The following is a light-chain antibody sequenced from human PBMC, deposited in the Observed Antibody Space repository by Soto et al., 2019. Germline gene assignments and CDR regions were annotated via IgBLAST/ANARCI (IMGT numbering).Light chain of an antibody. J-gene: IGKJ5*01. CDR2: SAS. Sequence: DIQMTQSPSSLSASVGDRVTITCRASQSTSNYLNWYQQKPGKAPKLLIYSASTLQGGVPSRFSGGGSGTDFTLSISSLQPEDFATYYCQQSYSTPITFGQGTRLEIK. CDR1: QSTSNY. V-gene: IGKV1-39*01. CDR3: QQSYSTPIT.